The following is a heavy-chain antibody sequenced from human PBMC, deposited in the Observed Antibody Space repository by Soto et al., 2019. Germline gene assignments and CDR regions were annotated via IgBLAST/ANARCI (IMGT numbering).Heavy chain of an antibody. V-gene: IGHV4-39*07. D-gene: IGHD3-10*01. CDR1: GGSISSSSYY. J-gene: IGHJ5*02. CDR3: AGDAYYYGSGSYSWFDP. CDR2: INYSGST. Sequence: SETLSLTCTVSGGSISSSSYYWGWIRQPPGKGLEWIGSINYSGSTNYNPSLKSRVTISVDTSKNQFSLKLSSVTAADTAVYYCAGDAYYYGSGSYSWFDPWGQGTLVTVSS.